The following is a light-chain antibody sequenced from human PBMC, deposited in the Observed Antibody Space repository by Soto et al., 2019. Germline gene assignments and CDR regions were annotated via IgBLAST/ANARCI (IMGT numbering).Light chain of an antibody. Sequence: SVLPQAASGSGSPGQSITISCTGTSSDVGGYNYVSWYQQHPGKAPKLMIYDVSNRPSGGSNRFSGSKSGNTASLTISGLQAEDEADYYCSSYTSSSTLFGTGTKSPS. CDR1: SSDVGGYNY. CDR2: DVS. V-gene: IGLV2-14*01. J-gene: IGLJ1*01. CDR3: SSYTSSSTL.